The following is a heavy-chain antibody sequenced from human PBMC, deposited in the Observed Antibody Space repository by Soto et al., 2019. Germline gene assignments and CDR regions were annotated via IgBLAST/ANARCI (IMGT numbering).Heavy chain of an antibody. J-gene: IGHJ4*02. CDR1: GGTFSSYA. V-gene: IGHV1-69*13. CDR2: IIPIFGTA. D-gene: IGHD3-22*01. CDR3: ATDGVPYYYDSSGYYRFDY. Sequence: SVKVSCKASGGTFSSYAISWVRQAPGQGLEWMGGIIPIFGTANYAQKFQGRVTITADESTSTAYMELSSLRSEDTAVYYCATDGVPYYYDSSGYYRFDYWGQGTLVTVSS.